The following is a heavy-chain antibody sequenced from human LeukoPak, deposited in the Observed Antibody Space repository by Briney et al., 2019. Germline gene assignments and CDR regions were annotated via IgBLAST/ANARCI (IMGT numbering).Heavy chain of an antibody. Sequence: GGSLRLSCGASGFTFGDYPVSWFRQAPGKGLEWVGFIRSKGFGGTAGYAASVEGRFTISRDDSKSIAYLHMNSLKTEDTAVYYCTREEAYNYHSSGYSDYWGQGAMVTVSS. CDR2: IRSKGFGGTA. CDR1: GFTFGDYP. D-gene: IGHD3-22*01. J-gene: IGHJ4*02. V-gene: IGHV3-49*03. CDR3: TREEAYNYHSSGYSDY.